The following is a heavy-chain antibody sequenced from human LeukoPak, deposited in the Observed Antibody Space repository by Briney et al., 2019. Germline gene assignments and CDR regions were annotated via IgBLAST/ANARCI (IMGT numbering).Heavy chain of an antibody. Sequence: GGSLRLSCAASGFIFSSYGMSWVRQAPGKGLEWGSGISSNGERTYFADSVKGRSGISRDNSKNTVYLQMESLRAEDTAVYYCARGGITPRKFDSWGQGTLVTVSS. D-gene: IGHD1-14*01. CDR1: GFIFSSYG. CDR3: ARGGITPRKFDS. J-gene: IGHJ4*02. V-gene: IGHV3-23*01. CDR2: ISSNGERT.